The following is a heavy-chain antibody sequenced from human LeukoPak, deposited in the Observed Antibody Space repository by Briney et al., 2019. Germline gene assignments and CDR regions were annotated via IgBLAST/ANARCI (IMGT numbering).Heavy chain of an antibody. Sequence: PGRSLRLSCAASGFTFDDYAIHWVRQAPGKGLEWVSGISRYSGNIGYADSVKGRFTISRDNAKNSLYLQMNSLRAEDTALCCCVKDEWYGSSSYFDFWGQGTLVTVSS. CDR3: VKDEWYGSSSYFDF. J-gene: IGHJ4*02. V-gene: IGHV3-9*01. D-gene: IGHD6-6*01. CDR1: GFTFDDYA. CDR2: ISRYSGNI.